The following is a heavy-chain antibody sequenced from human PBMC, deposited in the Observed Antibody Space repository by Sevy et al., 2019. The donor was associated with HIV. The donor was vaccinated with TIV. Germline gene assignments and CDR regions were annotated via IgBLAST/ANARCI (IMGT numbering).Heavy chain of an antibody. D-gene: IGHD6-13*01. CDR1: GFTFSSYA. V-gene: IGHV3-30*04. Sequence: GGSLRLSCAASGFTFSSYAMDWVRQAPGKGLEWVALISYDGNNKNYADSVKGRFTISRDNSKNTLYLQMNSLRAEDTAVYYCARDLGQEQRLVRGNWFDPWGQGTLVTVSS. CDR2: ISYDGNNK. J-gene: IGHJ5*02. CDR3: ARDLGQEQRLVRGNWFDP.